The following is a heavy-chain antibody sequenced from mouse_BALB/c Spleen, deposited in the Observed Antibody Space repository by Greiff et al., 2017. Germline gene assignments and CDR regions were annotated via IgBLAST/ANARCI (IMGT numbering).Heavy chain of an antibody. D-gene: IGHD4-1*01. V-gene: IGHV2-9*02. CDR2: IWAGGST. CDR3: ASALGGGFAY. Sequence: VKLQESGPGLVAPSQSLSITCTVSGFSLTSYGVHWVRQPPGKGLEWLGVIWAGGSTNYNSALMSRLSISKDNSKSQVFLKMNSLQTDDTAMYYCASALGGGFAYWGQGTLVTVSA. CDR1: GFSLTSYG. J-gene: IGHJ3*01.